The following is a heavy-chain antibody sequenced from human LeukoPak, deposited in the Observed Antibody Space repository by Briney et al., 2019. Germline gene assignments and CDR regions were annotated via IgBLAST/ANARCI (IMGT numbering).Heavy chain of an antibody. Sequence: QPGGSLRLSFAASGFTFSSYAMSWVRQAPGKGLEWVSAIGGSGGSTYYADSVKGRFTISRDNSKNTLYLQMNSLRAEDTAVYYCARFPRAGPIAVAGAVFDYWGQGTLVTVSS. CDR1: GFTFSSYA. D-gene: IGHD6-19*01. CDR3: ARFPRAGPIAVAGAVFDY. J-gene: IGHJ4*02. V-gene: IGHV3-23*01. CDR2: IGGSGGST.